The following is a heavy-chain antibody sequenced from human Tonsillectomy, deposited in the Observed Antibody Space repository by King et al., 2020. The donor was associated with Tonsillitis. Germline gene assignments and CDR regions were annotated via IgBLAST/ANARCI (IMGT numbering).Heavy chain of an antibody. V-gene: IGHV2-5*02. CDR2: IYSVDVN. Sequence: TLKESGPTLVKPTQTLTLTCTRSGFSLTVTGVGGGGIRHPPGKALGCLALIYSVDVNRYNPFFNSRLTITKDTSKNQVVLTLTNMDPVDTATYYCAHLPGIPVANTFPSYFDYWGQGTLVTVSS. D-gene: IGHD6-19*01. CDR1: GFSLTVTGVG. CDR3: AHLPGIPVANTFPSYFDY. J-gene: IGHJ4*02.